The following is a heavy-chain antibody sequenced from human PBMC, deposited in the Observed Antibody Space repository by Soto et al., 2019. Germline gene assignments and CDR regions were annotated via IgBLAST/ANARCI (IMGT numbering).Heavy chain of an antibody. J-gene: IGHJ4*02. CDR3: ARGRYGDY. CDR1: GYAFTTYG. V-gene: IGHV1-18*01. Sequence: QVHLVQSGAEVKKPGASVKVSCKGSGYAFTTYGITWVRQAPGQGIEWMGWISAHNGNTNYAQKLQGRVTVTRDTSTSTAYMKLRSLRSDDTAVYYCARGRYGDYWGQGALVTVSS. D-gene: IGHD1-1*01. CDR2: ISAHNGNT.